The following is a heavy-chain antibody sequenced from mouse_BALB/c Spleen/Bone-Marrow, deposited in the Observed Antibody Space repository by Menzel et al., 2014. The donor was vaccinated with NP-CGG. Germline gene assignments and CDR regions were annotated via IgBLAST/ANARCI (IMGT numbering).Heavy chain of an antibody. CDR1: GFTFNTYA. D-gene: IGHD1-2*01. CDR3: VRATACYCDY. CDR2: IKTKSNDYGT. Sequence: EVQLVESGGGLVQPVGSLKLSCVASGFTFNTYAMNWVRQAPGKGLEWVARIKTKSNDYGTFYADSVKDRFTISRDDSQNMLYLQMNNLKTEDTAMYYCVRATACYCDYWGQGTTLTVSS. J-gene: IGHJ2*01. V-gene: IGHV10-1*02.